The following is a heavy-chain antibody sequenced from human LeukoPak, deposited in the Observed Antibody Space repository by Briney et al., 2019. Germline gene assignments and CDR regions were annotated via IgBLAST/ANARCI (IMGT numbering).Heavy chain of an antibody. D-gene: IGHD4-17*01. V-gene: IGHV3-30*18. CDR2: ISYDGSNK. CDR1: GFTFSSYG. J-gene: IGHJ4*02. CDR3: AKDATDGDYVFDY. Sequence: GGSLRLSCAASGFTFSSYGMHWVRQAPGKGLEWVAVISYDGSNKYYADSVKGRFTISRDNSKNTLYLQMNSLRAEDTAVYYCAKDATDGDYVFDYWGQGTLVTVSS.